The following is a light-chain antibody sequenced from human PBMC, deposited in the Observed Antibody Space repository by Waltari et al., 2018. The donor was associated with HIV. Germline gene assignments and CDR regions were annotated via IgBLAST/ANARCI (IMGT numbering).Light chain of an antibody. V-gene: IGLV1-40*01. J-gene: IGLJ1*01. CDR2: DNN. CDR1: GAGHE. CDR3: QSFDSSLTGFV. Sequence: QSVLTQPPSVSGAPGQRVSISCTGSGAGHEVQWYQQIAGKAPKLLIFDNNKRPSGVPARFFGSKSGTSASLAITGRQPEDEAHYYCQSFDSSLTGFVFGSGTEVVVL.